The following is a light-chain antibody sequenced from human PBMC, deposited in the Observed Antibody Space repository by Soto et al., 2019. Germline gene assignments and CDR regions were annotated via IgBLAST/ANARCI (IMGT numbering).Light chain of an antibody. J-gene: IGKJ4*01. V-gene: IGKV1-5*01. CDR3: QQYNSYALT. Sequence: DIQMTQSPSTLSASVGDRVTITCRASQSISSWLAWYQQKPGKAPKLLIYDASSLESGVPARFSGSGAGTEFTLTISSLQPDDFATYYCQQYNSYALTFGGGTKVEIK. CDR2: DAS. CDR1: QSISSW.